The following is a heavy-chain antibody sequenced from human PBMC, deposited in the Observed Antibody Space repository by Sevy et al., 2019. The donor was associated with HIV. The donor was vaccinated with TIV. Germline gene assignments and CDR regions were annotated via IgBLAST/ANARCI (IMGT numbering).Heavy chain of an antibody. V-gene: IGHV1-24*01. CDR3: ATLEGIEYYFDY. CDR2: FDPEDGET. Sequence: VSVKVSCKVSGYTLTELSMHWVRQAPGKGLERMGGFDPEDGETIYAQKFQGRVTMTEDRSTDTAYMELSSLRSEDTAVYDCATLEGIEYYFDYWGQGTLVFVSS. CDR1: GYTLTELS. J-gene: IGHJ4*02.